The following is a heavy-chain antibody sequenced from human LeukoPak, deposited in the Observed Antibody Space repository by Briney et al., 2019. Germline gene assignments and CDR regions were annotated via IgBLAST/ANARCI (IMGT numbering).Heavy chain of an antibody. J-gene: IGHJ4*02. CDR2: IDPSDSYT. Sequence: GESLKISCKGSGYSFTSYWISWVRQMPGPGLEWMGRIDPSDSYTNYSPSFQGHVTISADKSISTAYLQWSSLKASDTAMYYCAREEGTAMVSYFDYWGQGTLVTVSS. CDR3: AREEGTAMVSYFDY. CDR1: GYSFTSYW. D-gene: IGHD5-18*01. V-gene: IGHV5-10-1*01.